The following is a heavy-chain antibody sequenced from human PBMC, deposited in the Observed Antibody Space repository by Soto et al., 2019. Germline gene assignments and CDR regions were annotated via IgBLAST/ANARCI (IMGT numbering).Heavy chain of an antibody. V-gene: IGHV3-23*01. CDR2: MTGSGGDI. D-gene: IGHD2-21*02. CDR3: AKDAVYGDGLWLAGN. Sequence: EVQLLESGGGLVQPGGSLRLSCAASGFSVSRYAMMWVRQPPGKGQEWVAGMTGSGGDIGYADPVKGRFTISKDNSKNTLYLQMNSLRAEDTAIYYCAKDAVYGDGLWLAGNWGQGTLVTVSS. CDR1: GFSVSRYA. J-gene: IGHJ4*02.